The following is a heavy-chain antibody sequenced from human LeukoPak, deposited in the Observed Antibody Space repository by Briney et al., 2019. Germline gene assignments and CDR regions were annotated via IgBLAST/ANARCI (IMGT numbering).Heavy chain of an antibody. V-gene: IGHV1-69*04. CDR3: ARAVITYYYGSGSSYGMDV. D-gene: IGHD3-10*01. CDR2: IIPILGIA. CDR1: GGTFSSYA. J-gene: IGHJ6*02. Sequence: ASVKVSCKASGGTFSSYAINWVRQAPGQGLEWMGRIIPILGIANYAQKFQGRVTITADKSTSTAYMELSSLRSEDTAVYYCARAVITYYYGSGSSYGMDVWGQGTTVTVSS.